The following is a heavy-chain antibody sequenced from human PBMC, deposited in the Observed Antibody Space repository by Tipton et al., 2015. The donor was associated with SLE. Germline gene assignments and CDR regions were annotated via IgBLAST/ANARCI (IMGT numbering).Heavy chain of an antibody. CDR1: GFTFSSYE. CDR3: AREEYDSSAFEPDY. D-gene: IGHD3-22*01. Sequence: SLRLSCAASGFTFSSYEMNWVRQAPGKGLEWVSYISSSGSTIYYADSVKGRFTISRDNAKNSLYLQMNSLRAEDTAVYYCAREEYDSSAFEPDYWGQGTLVTVSS. CDR2: ISSSGSTI. V-gene: IGHV3-48*03. J-gene: IGHJ4*02.